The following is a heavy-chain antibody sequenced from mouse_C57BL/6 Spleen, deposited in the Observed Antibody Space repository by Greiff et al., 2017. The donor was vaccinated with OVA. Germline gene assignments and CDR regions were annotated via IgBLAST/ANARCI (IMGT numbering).Heavy chain of an antibody. D-gene: IGHD1-1*02. Sequence: VQLQQSGAELVKPGASVKLSCKASGYTFTEYTIHWVKQRSGQGLEWIGWFYPGSGSIKYNEKFKDKATLTAGKSSSTVYMELSRLTSEDSAVYFCARHEEEEYYGLGAMDYWGQGTSVTVSS. CDR1: GYTFTEYT. CDR2: FYPGSGSI. CDR3: ARHEEEEYYGLGAMDY. V-gene: IGHV1-62-2*01. J-gene: IGHJ4*01.